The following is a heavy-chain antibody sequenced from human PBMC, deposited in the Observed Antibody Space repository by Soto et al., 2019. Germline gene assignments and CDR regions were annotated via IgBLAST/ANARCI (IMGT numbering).Heavy chain of an antibody. CDR3: AATMGMHYYYGMDV. Sequence: SVKVSCKASGFTFTSSAVQWVRQARGQRLEWIGWIVVGSGNTNYAQKFQERVTITRDMSTSTAYMELSSLRSEDTAVYYCAATMGMHYYYGMDVWGQGTTVTVYS. CDR2: IVVGSGNT. V-gene: IGHV1-58*01. CDR1: GFTFTSSA. D-gene: IGHD7-27*01. J-gene: IGHJ6*02.